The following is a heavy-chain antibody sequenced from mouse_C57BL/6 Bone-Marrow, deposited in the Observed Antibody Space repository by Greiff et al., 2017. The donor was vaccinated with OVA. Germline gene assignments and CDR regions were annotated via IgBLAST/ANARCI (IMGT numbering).Heavy chain of an antibody. J-gene: IGHJ2*01. CDR1: GYTFTSYW. D-gene: IGHD2-10*01. V-gene: IGHV1-55*01. CDR2: IYPGSGST. Sequence: QVQLQQPGAELVKPGASVKMSCKASGYTFTSYWITWVKQRPGQGLEWIGDIYPGSGSTNYNEKFKSKATLTVDSSSSTAYMQLSSLTSEDSAVYYCARGGAYYPSYFDYWGQGTTLTVSS. CDR3: ARGGAYYPSYFDY.